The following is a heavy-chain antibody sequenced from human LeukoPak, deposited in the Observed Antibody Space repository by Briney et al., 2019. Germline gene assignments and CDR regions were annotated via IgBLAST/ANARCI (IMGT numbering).Heavy chain of an antibody. V-gene: IGHV3-23*01. CDR3: ATCIAVAGYAGFDY. CDR2: ISGSGGST. J-gene: IGHJ4*02. D-gene: IGHD6-19*01. Sequence: GGSLRLPCAASGFTFSRYAMNWVRQAPEKGLEWVSAISGSGGSTYYADSVKGRFAISRDNSKNTLYLQMNSLRAEDTAVYYCATCIAVAGYAGFDYWGQGTLVTVSS. CDR1: GFTFSRYA.